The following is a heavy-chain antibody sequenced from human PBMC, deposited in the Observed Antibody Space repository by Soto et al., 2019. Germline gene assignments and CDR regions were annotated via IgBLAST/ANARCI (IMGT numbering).Heavy chain of an antibody. D-gene: IGHD3-10*01. CDR1: GDSVTSADYY. Sequence: QVQLQESGPGLVKPSQTLSLTCTVSGDSVTSADYYWNWIRQTPGKGLEWIGHVYYSGTTDYHPSLKSRIPISLDTSKNQFSLRLSSVTAADTAIYYCASRKSYYASGTDNWGQGTLVTVSS. CDR3: ASRKSYYASGTDN. J-gene: IGHJ4*02. CDR2: VYYSGTT. V-gene: IGHV4-30-4*01.